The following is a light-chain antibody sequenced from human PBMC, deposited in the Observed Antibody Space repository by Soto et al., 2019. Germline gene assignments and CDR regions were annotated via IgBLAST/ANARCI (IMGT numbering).Light chain of an antibody. V-gene: IGKV1-9*01. CDR1: QGISDY. CDR3: QQFYDLPIT. J-gene: IGKJ5*01. CDR2: AAS. Sequence: IQFTQSPSSLSASVGDKLTITCRASQGISDYLAWYQQKPGKAPKLLIYAASTLQSGVPSRFSGRGSGKDFTFTISSLQPDDSGTYYCQQFYDLPITFGQRSRLEI.